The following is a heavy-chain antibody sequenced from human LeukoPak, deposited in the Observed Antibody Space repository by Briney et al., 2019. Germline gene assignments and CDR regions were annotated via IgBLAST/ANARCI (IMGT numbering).Heavy chain of an antibody. D-gene: IGHD3-3*01. CDR3: AKVKGYDFWSGYPFDY. CDR1: GFTFSSYA. Sequence: GGSLRLSCAASGFTFSSYAMSWVRQAPGKGLEWVSAISGSGGSTYYADSVKGRFTISRDNSKNTLYLQMNSLRAEDTAVYYCAKVKGYDFWSGYPFDYWGQGTLVTVSS. J-gene: IGHJ4*02. V-gene: IGHV3-23*01. CDR2: ISGSGGST.